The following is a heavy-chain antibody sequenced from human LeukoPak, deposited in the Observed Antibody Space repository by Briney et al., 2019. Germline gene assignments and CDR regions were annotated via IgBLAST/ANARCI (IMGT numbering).Heavy chain of an antibody. D-gene: IGHD3-10*01. CDR2: LYHSRST. Sequence: SETLSLTCTVSGDSISSSSYYWSWIRQSPGKGLEWIGWLYHSRSTNYNPSLKSRVTISVDTSKNQFSLNLNSVTAADTAVYYCVRNNYYGSGEIDYWGQGTLVTVSS. V-gene: IGHV4-61*01. CDR3: VRNNYYGSGEIDY. J-gene: IGHJ4*02. CDR1: GDSISSSSYY.